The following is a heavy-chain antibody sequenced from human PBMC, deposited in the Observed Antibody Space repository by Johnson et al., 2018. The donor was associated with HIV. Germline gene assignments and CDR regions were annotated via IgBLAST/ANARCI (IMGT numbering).Heavy chain of an antibody. CDR3: ARDAKYYYDSSGYYYEHDAFDI. Sequence: QVQLMESGGGLVQPGGSLRLSCAASGFTFSDYYMSWIRQAPGKGLEWISYISHSATLTHYADSVQGRFTISRDNAKNSLYLQMNSLRAKDTAVYYCARDAKYYYDSSGYYYEHDAFDIWGQGTMVTVSS. J-gene: IGHJ3*02. D-gene: IGHD3-22*01. V-gene: IGHV3-11*05. CDR2: ISHSATLT. CDR1: GFTFSDYY.